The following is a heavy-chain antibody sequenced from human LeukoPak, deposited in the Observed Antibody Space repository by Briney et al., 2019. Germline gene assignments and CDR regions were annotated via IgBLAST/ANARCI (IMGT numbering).Heavy chain of an antibody. J-gene: IGHJ3*02. CDR2: IYSGGDT. Sequence: GGSLRLSCAASGFTVSSNYMIWVRQAPGKGLEWVSVIYSGGDTYYADSVKGRFTISRDNSKNTVYLQVNSLRAEDTAVYYCARRSTVTRDVDIWGQGTVVTVSS. CDR1: GFTVSSNY. D-gene: IGHD4-17*01. V-gene: IGHV3-66*04. CDR3: ARRSTVTRDVDI.